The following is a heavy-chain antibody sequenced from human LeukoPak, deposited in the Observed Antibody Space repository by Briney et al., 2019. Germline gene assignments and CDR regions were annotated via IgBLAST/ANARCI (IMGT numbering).Heavy chain of an antibody. CDR3: VRSAFHAGSGNYYDY. D-gene: IGHD3-22*01. CDR2: IDNAGSIT. CDR1: GFTFSNYW. Sequence: PGGSLRLSCAASGFTFSNYWIHWVRQAPGKGLVWVSRIDNAGSITTYADSVTGRFTISRDNAGNTLYLQMNSLRVEDTAVYYCVRSAFHAGSGNYYDYWGQGTLVTVSS. V-gene: IGHV3-74*03. J-gene: IGHJ4*02.